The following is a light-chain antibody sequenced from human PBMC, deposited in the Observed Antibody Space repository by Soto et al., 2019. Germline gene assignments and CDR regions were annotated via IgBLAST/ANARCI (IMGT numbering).Light chain of an antibody. CDR2: GAS. J-gene: IGKJ1*01. Sequence: EIVLTQSPGTLSLSPGERATLSCRASQSVSNSYLAWYQQKPGQAPRLLIYGASSRATGIPDRFSGSGSGTDFTLTISRLESEDFAVYYCQQYGSSPRAFGQGTKV. CDR1: QSVSNSY. V-gene: IGKV3-20*01. CDR3: QQYGSSPRA.